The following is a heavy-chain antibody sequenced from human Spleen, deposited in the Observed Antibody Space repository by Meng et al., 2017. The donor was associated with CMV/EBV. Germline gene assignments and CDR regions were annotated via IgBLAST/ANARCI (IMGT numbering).Heavy chain of an antibody. CDR1: GFTFSSYS. Sequence: GESLKISCAASGFTFSSYSMNWVRQAPGKGLEWVSSISSSSSYIYYADSVKGRFTISRDNAKNSLYLQMNSQRAEDTAVYYCASDDIVVGRHYGMDVWGQGTTVTVSS. D-gene: IGHD2-15*01. J-gene: IGHJ6*02. CDR3: ASDDIVVGRHYGMDV. V-gene: IGHV3-21*01. CDR2: ISSSSSYI.